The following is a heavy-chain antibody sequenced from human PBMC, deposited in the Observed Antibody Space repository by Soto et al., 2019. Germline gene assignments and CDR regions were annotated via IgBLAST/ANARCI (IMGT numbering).Heavy chain of an antibody. CDR2: IYYSGSA. J-gene: IGHJ6*03. CDR1: GGSISNYY. V-gene: IGHV4-59*08. D-gene: IGHD6-19*01. CDR3: ARHQRGSGWYLANMDG. Sequence: SETLSLTCSVSGGSISNYYWSWIRQPPGKGLEWLGYIYYSGSANYNPSLKRRVTISVDTSKNQFSLKLKSVTAADTAVYYCARHQRGSGWYLANMDGWGKGSRVTVSS.